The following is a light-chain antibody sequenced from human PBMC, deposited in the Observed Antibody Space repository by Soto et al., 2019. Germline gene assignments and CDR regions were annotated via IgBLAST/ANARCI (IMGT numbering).Light chain of an antibody. CDR3: SSYTSSSTYV. J-gene: IGLJ1*01. V-gene: IGLV2-14*01. CDR1: SGDVGGYNY. Sequence: QSALTHPASVSGSPGQSITISCTGTSGDVGGYNYVSWYQQHPGKAPKLMIYEVSNRPSGVSNRFSGSKSGNTASLTISGLQAEDEADYYCSSYTSSSTYVFGTGTKVTV. CDR2: EVS.